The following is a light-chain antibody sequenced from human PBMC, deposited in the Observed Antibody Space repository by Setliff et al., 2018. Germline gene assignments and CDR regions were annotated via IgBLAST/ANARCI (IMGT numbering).Light chain of an antibody. CDR3: SSYTSSSTPYV. V-gene: IGLV2-14*01. CDR1: SSDVGGYNY. Sequence: QSVLTQPRSVSGSPGQSVTISCTGTSSDVGGYNYVSWYQQHPGKAPKLMIYDVSKRPSGVSNRLSGSKSGNTASLTISGLQAEDEADYYCSSYTSSSTPYVFGTGTKVTVL. J-gene: IGLJ1*01. CDR2: DVS.